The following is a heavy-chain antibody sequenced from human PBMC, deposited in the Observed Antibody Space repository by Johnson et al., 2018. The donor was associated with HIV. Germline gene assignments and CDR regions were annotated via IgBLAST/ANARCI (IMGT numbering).Heavy chain of an antibody. D-gene: IGHD6-19*01. CDR1: GFTFSSYG. V-gene: IGHV3-30*02. Sequence: QVQLVESGGGVVQPGGSLRLSCAASGFTFSSYGMHWVRQAPGKGLEWVAFIRYDGSNKYYADSVKGRFTISRDNSKNTLYLQMKSLRAEDTAVYYCAKDLGITVAGRGGLDAFDIWGQGTMVTVSS. J-gene: IGHJ3*02. CDR3: AKDLGITVAGRGGLDAFDI. CDR2: IRYDGSNK.